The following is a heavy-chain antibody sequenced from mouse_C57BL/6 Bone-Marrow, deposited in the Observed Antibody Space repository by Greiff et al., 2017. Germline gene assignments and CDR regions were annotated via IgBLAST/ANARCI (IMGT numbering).Heavy chain of an antibody. Sequence: EVQLVESGGGLVQPKGSLKLSCAASGFSFNTYAMNWVRQAPGKGLEWVARIRRKSNNYATYYAESVKDRFTISRDDSESMLYLQMNTLKTEDTAMYYCVRQKWWDEEYAMDYWGRGTSVTVSS. CDR1: GFSFNTYA. V-gene: IGHV10-1*01. CDR2: IRRKSNNYAT. J-gene: IGHJ4*01. D-gene: IGHD1-3*01. CDR3: VRQKWWDEEYAMDY.